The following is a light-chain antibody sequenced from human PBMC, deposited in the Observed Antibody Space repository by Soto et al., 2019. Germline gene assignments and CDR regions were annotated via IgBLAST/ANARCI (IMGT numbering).Light chain of an antibody. V-gene: IGKV3-11*01. Sequence: EIVLTQSPATLSLSPGERATLSCRASQSVSSYLAWYQQKPGQAPRLLIYDASNRATGIPARFSGSGSGTDVTLAISSLAPEDFAVYYCQQRSNWPPSLTFGGGTKVEIK. CDR3: QQRSNWPPSLT. CDR2: DAS. J-gene: IGKJ4*01. CDR1: QSVSSY.